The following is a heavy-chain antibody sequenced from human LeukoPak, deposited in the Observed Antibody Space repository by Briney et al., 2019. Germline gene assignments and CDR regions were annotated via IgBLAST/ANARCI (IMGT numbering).Heavy chain of an antibody. V-gene: IGHV3-48*01. D-gene: IGHD3-3*01. J-gene: IGHJ6*03. CDR3: ARDAQPHYDFWSGYDRSYYYYMDV. CDR1: GFTFSSYS. CDR2: ISSSSSAI. Sequence: PGGSLRLSCAASGFTFSSYSMNWVRQAPGKGLEWVSYISSSSSAIYYADSVKGRFTISRDNAKNSLYLQMNSLRAEDTAVYYCARDAQPHYDFWSGYDRSYYYYMDVWGKGTTVTVSS.